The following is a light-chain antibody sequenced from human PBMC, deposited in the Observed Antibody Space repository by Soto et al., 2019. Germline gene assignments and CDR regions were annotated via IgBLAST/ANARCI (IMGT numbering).Light chain of an antibody. V-gene: IGKV3-15*01. CDR2: GAS. CDR1: QSISTT. J-gene: IGKJ1*01. Sequence: DTVMTQSPATLSVSPGERATLSRRASQSISTTLAWYQQKPGQAPRLLIYGASTRAAGIPARFSGSGSGTEFTLTISSLQSEDFAVYYCQYRGTFGQGTKVEIK. CDR3: QYRGT.